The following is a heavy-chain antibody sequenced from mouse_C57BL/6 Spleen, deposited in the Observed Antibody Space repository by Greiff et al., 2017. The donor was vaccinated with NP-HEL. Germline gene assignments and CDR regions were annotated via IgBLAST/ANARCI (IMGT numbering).Heavy chain of an antibody. CDR2: IRNKANGYTT. D-gene: IGHD1-1*01. CDR1: GFTFTDYY. Sequence: VQLKESGGGLVQPGGSLSLSCAASGFTFTDYYMSWVRQPPGKALEWLGFIRNKANGYTTEYSASVKGRFTISRDNSQSILYLQMNALRAEDSATYYCARLRGNAMDYWGQGTSVTVSS. V-gene: IGHV7-3*01. J-gene: IGHJ4*01. CDR3: ARLRGNAMDY.